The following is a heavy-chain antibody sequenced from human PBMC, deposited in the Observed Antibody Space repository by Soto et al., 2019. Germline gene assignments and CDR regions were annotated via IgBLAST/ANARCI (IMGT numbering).Heavy chain of an antibody. CDR1: GAYIISSSYC. D-gene: IGHD3-16*02. V-gene: IGHV4-39*01. Sequence: LQLQESGPGLVKPSETLSLTCTVSGAYIISSSYCWGWIRQPPGKGLEWIGSIFYSGITYYNVSLRSRLTQSVDTSKDKFSLKLASVAAADTATYYCARLTLVRGQLMVKHGGVIPPDDFDIWGPGTMVFVSS. CDR2: IFYSGIT. CDR3: ARLTLVRGQLMVKHGGVIPPDDFDI. J-gene: IGHJ3*02.